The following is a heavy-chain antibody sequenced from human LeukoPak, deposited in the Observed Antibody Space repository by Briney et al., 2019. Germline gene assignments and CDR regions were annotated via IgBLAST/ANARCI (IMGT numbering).Heavy chain of an antibody. V-gene: IGHV3-33*01. CDR3: VRDPYEAY. D-gene: IGHD5-12*01. CDR2: ICYDGVNK. Sequence: GGSLRLSCAASGFTLSSYGMHWVRHAPGKWLELVPVICYDGVNKLSGDSVKARFTISRHNSNHTVYLQMNSLRVEDTAVYCCVRDPYEAYWGQGTLVTVSS. CDR1: GFTLSSYG. J-gene: IGHJ4*02.